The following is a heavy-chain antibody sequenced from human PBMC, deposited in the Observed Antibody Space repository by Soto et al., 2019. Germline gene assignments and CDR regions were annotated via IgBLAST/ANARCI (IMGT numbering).Heavy chain of an antibody. V-gene: IGHV1-69*01. Sequence: QVQLVQSGAEVKKPGSSVKVSCKASGGTFSSYAISWVRQAPGQGLEWMGGIIPIFGTANYAQKFQGRVTITADESTSTAYMELSSLRSEDTAVYYCARYRIAASRGPYYGMDVWGQGTTVTVSS. J-gene: IGHJ6*02. CDR3: ARYRIAASRGPYYGMDV. D-gene: IGHD6-6*01. CDR1: GGTFSSYA. CDR2: IIPIFGTA.